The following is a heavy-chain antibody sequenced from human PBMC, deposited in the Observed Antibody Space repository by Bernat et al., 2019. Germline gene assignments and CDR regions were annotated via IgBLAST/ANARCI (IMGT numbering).Heavy chain of an antibody. D-gene: IGHD3-22*01. J-gene: IGHJ4*02. CDR2: INPNSRGT. CDR3: ARGLGAPYYYDSSGYYYPFGY. CDR1: GYTFTGYY. V-gene: IGHV1-2*04. Sequence: QVQLVQSGAEVKKPGASVKVSCKASGYTFTGYYMHWVRQAPGQGLEWMGWINPNSRGTNYAQKFQGWVTRTRDTSISTAYMELSRLRSDDTAVYYCARGLGAPYYYDSSGYYYPFGYWGQGTLVTVSS.